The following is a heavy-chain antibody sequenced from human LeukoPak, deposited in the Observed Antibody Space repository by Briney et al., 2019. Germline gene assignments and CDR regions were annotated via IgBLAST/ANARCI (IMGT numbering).Heavy chain of an antibody. CDR3: AKDRRRYYFDN. Sequence: SETLSLTCTVSGGSTSSYYWSWIRQPPGKGLEWIGYIYYSGSTNYNPSLKSRDTISVDTSKNQFSLKLSSGTAADTAVYYCAKDRRRYYFDNWGQGTLVTVSS. CDR2: IYYSGST. J-gene: IGHJ4*02. CDR1: GGSTSSYY. V-gene: IGHV4-59*01.